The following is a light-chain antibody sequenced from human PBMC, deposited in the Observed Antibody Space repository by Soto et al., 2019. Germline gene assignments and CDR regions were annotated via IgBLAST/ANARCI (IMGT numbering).Light chain of an antibody. CDR3: QQRSNWQGT. V-gene: IGKV3-11*01. CDR1: QSVSSY. J-gene: IGKJ1*01. Sequence: EIVLTQSPATLSLSPGERATLSCRASQSVSSYLAWYQQKPGQAPRLLIYDASNRATGIPARFSGSGSGTDVTLTISSLEPEDFAVYYCQQRSNWQGTFGQGTKVESK. CDR2: DAS.